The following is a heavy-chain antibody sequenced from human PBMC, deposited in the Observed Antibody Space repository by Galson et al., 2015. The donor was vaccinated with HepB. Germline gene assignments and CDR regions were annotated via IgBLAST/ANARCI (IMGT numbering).Heavy chain of an antibody. CDR1: GFTFSSYS. D-gene: IGHD6-13*01. CDR2: INDRSSYL. Sequence: SLRLSCAASGFTFSSYSMHWVRQAPGKGLEWVSSINDRSSYLFYADSVKGRFTISRDNAKKSLYLQMNNVRAEDTAVYYCARGFWDSGTWGLWYFDLWGRGTLVTVSS. CDR3: ARGFWDSGTWGLWYFDL. J-gene: IGHJ2*01. V-gene: IGHV3-21*01.